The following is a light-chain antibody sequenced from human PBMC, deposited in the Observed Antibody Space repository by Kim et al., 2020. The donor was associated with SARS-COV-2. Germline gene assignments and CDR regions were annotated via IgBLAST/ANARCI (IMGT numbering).Light chain of an antibody. J-gene: IGKJ2*01. CDR1: QSVINN. CDR2: GAS. V-gene: IGKV3-15*01. CDR3: QQYKNWPPGYT. Sequence: EIVMTQSPATLSVSPGERATLSCRASQSVINNLAWYQQRPGQAPRLLIYGASTRATGISDRFSGSGTGTEFTLTISSLQSEDFAVYYCQQYKNWPPGYTFGQGTKLEI.